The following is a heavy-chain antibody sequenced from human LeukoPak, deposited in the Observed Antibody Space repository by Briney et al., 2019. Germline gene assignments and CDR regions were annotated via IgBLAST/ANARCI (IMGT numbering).Heavy chain of an antibody. J-gene: IGHJ5*02. V-gene: IGHV3-49*04. Sequence: GGSLRLSCTAPGFTFGDYAMSWVRQAPGKGLEWVGFIRSKAYGGTTEYAASVKGRFTISRDDSKSIAYLQMNSLKTEDTAVYYCTRDCITMVRGVIGWFDPWGQGTLVTVSS. CDR2: IRSKAYGGTT. D-gene: IGHD3-10*01. CDR1: GFTFGDYA. CDR3: TRDCITMVRGVIGWFDP.